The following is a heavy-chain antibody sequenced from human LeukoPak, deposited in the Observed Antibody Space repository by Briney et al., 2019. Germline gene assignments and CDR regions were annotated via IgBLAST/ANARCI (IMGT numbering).Heavy chain of an antibody. CDR3: ARVSIAAAGTGYYFDY. J-gene: IGHJ4*02. CDR1: GGTFSSYA. D-gene: IGHD6-13*01. V-gene: IGHV1-69*04. CDR2: IIPIFGIA. Sequence: GASVKVSCKASGGTFSSYAISWVRQAPGQGLEWMGRIIPIFGIANYAQKFQGRVTITADKSTSTAYMELSSLRSEDTAVYYCARVSIAAAGTGYYFDYWGQGTLVTVSS.